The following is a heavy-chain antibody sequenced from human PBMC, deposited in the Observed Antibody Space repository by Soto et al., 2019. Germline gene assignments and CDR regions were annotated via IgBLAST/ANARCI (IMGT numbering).Heavy chain of an antibody. Sequence: GASVKVSCKASGFTFTSSAVQWVRQARGQRLEWIGWIVVGSGNTNYAQKFQERVTITRDMSTSTAYMELSSLRSEDTAVYYCAADPQSGFGPGRALSPSYYYYGMDVWGQGTTVTISS. V-gene: IGHV1-58*01. CDR3: AADPQSGFGPGRALSPSYYYYGMDV. CDR2: IVVGSGNT. J-gene: IGHJ6*02. D-gene: IGHD1-26*01. CDR1: GFTFTSSA.